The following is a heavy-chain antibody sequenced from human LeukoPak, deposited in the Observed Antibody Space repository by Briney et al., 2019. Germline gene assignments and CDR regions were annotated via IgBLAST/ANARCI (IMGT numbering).Heavy chain of an antibody. CDR3: ARGTRYCSSTSCRHWYFDL. D-gene: IGHD2-2*01. CDR2: SGST. Sequence: SGSTNYNPSLKSRVTISVDTSKNQFSLKLSSVTAADTAVYYCARGTRYCSSTSCRHWYFDLWGRGTLVTVSS. V-gene: IGHV4-59*12. J-gene: IGHJ2*01.